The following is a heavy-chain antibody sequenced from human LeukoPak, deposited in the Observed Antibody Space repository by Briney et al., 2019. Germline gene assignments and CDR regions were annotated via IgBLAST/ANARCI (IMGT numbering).Heavy chain of an antibody. CDR2: MNPNSGNT. CDR1: GYTFTSFG. Sequence: ASVKVSCKASGYTFTSFGITWVRRAPGQGLEWMGWMNPNSGNTGYAQKFQGRVTMTRNTSISTAYMELSSLRSEDTAVYYCARGIYGDYVPDYWGRGTLVTVSS. CDR3: ARGIYGDYVPDY. J-gene: IGHJ4*02. V-gene: IGHV1-8*02. D-gene: IGHD4-17*01.